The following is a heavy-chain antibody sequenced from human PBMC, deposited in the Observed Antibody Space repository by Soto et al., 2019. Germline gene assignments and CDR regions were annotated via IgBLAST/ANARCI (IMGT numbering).Heavy chain of an antibody. CDR2: TYYRSKWYY. D-gene: IGHD4-17*01. V-gene: IGHV6-1*01. J-gene: IGHJ4*02. CDR1: GDSVSSNSAG. Sequence: SQTLSLTCAITGDSVSSNSAGWSWVRQSPSRGLEWLGRTYYRSKWYYEYAVSVRGRITINPDTSKNQYSLQLNSVTPEDTAVYYCSGVYGDYWVGYWGQGTLVTVSS. CDR3: SGVYGDYWVGY.